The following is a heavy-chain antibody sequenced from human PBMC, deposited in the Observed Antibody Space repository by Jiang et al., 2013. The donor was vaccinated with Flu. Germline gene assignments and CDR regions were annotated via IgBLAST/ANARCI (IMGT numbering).Heavy chain of an antibody. D-gene: IGHD3-22*01. CDR3: ARDSPWPPHYDSTDGGHGMDV. Sequence: SGAEVKKPGSSVRVSCKASGGTFSSDAISWVRQAPGQGLEWMGAIIPIFDLVWSAQKFQGRLRLTADKSTSTAYMEVSRLTSEDTAIYYCARDSPWPPHYDSTDGGHGMDVWGQGATVTVSS. CDR2: IIPIFDLV. V-gene: IGHV1-69*17. J-gene: IGHJ6*02. CDR1: GGTFSSDA.